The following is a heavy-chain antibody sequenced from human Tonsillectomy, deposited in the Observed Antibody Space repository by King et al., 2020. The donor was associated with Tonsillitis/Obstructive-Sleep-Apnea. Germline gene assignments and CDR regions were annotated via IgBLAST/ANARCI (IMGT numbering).Heavy chain of an antibody. J-gene: IGHJ5*02. CDR1: GYTFTNYW. Sequence: EVQLVQSGAEVKKPGESLKISCKGSGYTFTNYWIGWVRQMPGKGLEWMGIIFPGDSDTRYSPSFQGQVTISADKSISTAYLQWSSLKASDTAMYYCARTPRPLDIIVVPADNNWFDPWGQGTLVTVSS. D-gene: IGHD2-2*01. CDR2: IFPGDSDT. CDR3: ARTPRPLDIIVVPADNNWFDP. V-gene: IGHV5-51*01.